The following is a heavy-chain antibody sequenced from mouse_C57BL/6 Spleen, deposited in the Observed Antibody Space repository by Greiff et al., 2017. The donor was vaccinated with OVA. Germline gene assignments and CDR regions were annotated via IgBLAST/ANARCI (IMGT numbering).Heavy chain of an antibody. D-gene: IGHD3-2*02. CDR1: GYTFTSYW. Sequence: VHVKQSGTVLARPGASVKMSCKTSGYTFTSYWMHWVKQRPGQGLEWIGAIYPGNSDTSYNQKFKGKAKLTAVTSASTAYMELSSLTNEDSAVYYCTRWGSSGYAMDYWGQGTSVTVSS. V-gene: IGHV1-5*01. CDR2: IYPGNSDT. J-gene: IGHJ4*01. CDR3: TRWGSSGYAMDY.